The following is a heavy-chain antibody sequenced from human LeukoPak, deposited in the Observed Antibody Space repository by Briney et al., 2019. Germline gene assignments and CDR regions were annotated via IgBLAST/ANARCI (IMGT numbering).Heavy chain of an antibody. CDR2: ISSSSTYI. D-gene: IGHD2-2*01. V-gene: IGHV3-21*06. CDR1: GFTFSSYS. J-gene: IGHJ5*02. Sequence: PGGSLRLSCAASGFTFSSYSMHWVRQAPGKGLEWVSYISSSSTYIYYADSVKGRFTISRDNAKNSLYLQMNSLTADDTAVYYCVRSYHPGGWFDPWGQGTLVTVSS. CDR3: VRSYHPGGWFDP.